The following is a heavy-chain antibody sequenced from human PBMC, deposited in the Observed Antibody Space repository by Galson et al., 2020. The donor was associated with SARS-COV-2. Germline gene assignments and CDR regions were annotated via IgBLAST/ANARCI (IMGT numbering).Heavy chain of an antibody. CDR2: IKQDGSEK. J-gene: IGHJ4*02. Sequence: GGSMRLSCAASGFTFSSYWMSWVRLAPGKGLEWVANIKQDGSEKYYVDSVKGRFTISRDNAKNSLYLHMNSLRAEDTAVYYCAREPEGEWLLDYGGQGTRVTVSS. V-gene: IGHV3-7*01. CDR3: AREPEGEWLLDY. D-gene: IGHD3-3*01. CDR1: GFTFSSYW.